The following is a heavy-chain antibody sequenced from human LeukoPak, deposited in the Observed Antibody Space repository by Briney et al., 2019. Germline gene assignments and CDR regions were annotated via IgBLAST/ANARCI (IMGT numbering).Heavy chain of an antibody. J-gene: IGHJ4*02. CDR2: IYYSGST. Sequence: SETLSLTCTVSGGSISSYYWSWIRQPPGKGLEWIGYIYYSGSTNYNPSLESRVTISVDTSKNQFTLKLSSVTAADTAVYYCARGGAYSYGYPLEYWGQGTLVTVSS. D-gene: IGHD5-18*01. CDR3: ARGGAYSYGYPLEY. V-gene: IGHV4-59*01. CDR1: GGSISSYY.